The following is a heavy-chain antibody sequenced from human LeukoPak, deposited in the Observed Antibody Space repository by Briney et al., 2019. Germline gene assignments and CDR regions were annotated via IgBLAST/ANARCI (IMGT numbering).Heavy chain of an antibody. V-gene: IGHV1-46*01. CDR2: INPSGGST. J-gene: IGHJ4*02. CDR3: ARDRVFDY. Sequence: GASVKVSCKASGYTFTYYAITWVRQAPRQGLEWMGIINPSGGSTSYAQKFQGRVTMTRDTSTSTVYMELSSLRSEDTAVYYCARDRVFDYWGQGTLVTVSS. D-gene: IGHD3-10*01. CDR1: GYTFTYYA.